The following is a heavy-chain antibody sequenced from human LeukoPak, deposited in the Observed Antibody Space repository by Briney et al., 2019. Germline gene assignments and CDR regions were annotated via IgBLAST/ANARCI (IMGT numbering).Heavy chain of an antibody. CDR3: ARDEVVPAATNYYYYYGMDV. Sequence: GGSLRLSCAASGFTFSSYSMNRVRQAPGKGLEWVSSISSSSSYIYYADSVKGRFTISRDNAKNSLYLQMNSLRAEDTAVYYCARDEVVPAATNYYYYYGMDVWGKGTTVTVSS. CDR1: GFTFSSYS. V-gene: IGHV3-21*01. CDR2: ISSSSSYI. J-gene: IGHJ6*04. D-gene: IGHD2-2*01.